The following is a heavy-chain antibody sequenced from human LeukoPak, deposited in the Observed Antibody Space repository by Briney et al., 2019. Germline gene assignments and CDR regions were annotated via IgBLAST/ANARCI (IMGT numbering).Heavy chain of an antibody. CDR2: ISYDGNIK. CDR1: GFTFSDYT. D-gene: IGHD2-15*01. J-gene: IGHJ4*02. Sequence: PGGSLRLSCAASGFTFSDYTVYWVRLAPGKGLQWVATISYDGNIKYYADSVKGRITISRDNSKNTLYLQMNSLRAEDTAVYYCARDQGVVVIDTTPDYFDYWGQGTLVTVSS. CDR3: ARDQGVVVIDTTPDYFDY. V-gene: IGHV3-30*04.